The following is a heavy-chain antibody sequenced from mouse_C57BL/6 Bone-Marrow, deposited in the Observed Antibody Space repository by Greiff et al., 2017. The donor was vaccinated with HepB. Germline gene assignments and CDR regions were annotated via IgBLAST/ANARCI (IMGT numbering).Heavy chain of an antibody. J-gene: IGHJ4*01. D-gene: IGHD1-1*01. CDR2: IYPGDGDT. V-gene: IGHV1-80*01. CDR1: GYAFSSYC. Sequence: QVQLQQSGAELVKPGASLKISCKASGYAFSSYCMNWVKQRPGKGLEWIGQIYPGDGDTNYNGKFKGKATLTADKSSSTAYMQLSSLTSEDSAVYFCARPSQYYGGMDYWGQGTSVTVSS. CDR3: ARPSQYYGGMDY.